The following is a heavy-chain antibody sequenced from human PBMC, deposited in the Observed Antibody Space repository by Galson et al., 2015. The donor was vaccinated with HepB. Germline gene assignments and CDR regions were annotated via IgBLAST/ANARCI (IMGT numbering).Heavy chain of an antibody. CDR1: GFTFSSYA. J-gene: IGHJ4*02. D-gene: IGHD6-19*01. CDR2: ISGSGGST. Sequence: SLRLSCAATGFTFSSYAMSWVRQAPGKGLEWVSAISGSGGSTYYADSVKGRFTISRDNSKNTLYLQMNSLRAEDTAVYYCAKDRLAVAGFGDYWGQGTLVTVSS. CDR3: AKDRLAVAGFGDY. V-gene: IGHV3-23*01.